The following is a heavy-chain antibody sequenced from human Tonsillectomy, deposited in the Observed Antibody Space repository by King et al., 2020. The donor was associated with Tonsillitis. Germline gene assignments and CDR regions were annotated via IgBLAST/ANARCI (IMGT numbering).Heavy chain of an antibody. CDR1: GFTFTSYD. J-gene: IGHJ5*02. CDR3: AKNLYSGVPFNWFDP. Sequence: VQLVESGGGLVQPGGSLRLSCAASGFTFTSYDMTWVRQTPGKGLEWVSGISGSGDNPHYADSVKGRFTISRDTSKNTLYLHMSSLRAEDTAVYYCAKNLYSGVPFNWFDPWGQGTLVTVSS. CDR2: ISGSGDNP. V-gene: IGHV3-23*04. D-gene: IGHD1-26*01.